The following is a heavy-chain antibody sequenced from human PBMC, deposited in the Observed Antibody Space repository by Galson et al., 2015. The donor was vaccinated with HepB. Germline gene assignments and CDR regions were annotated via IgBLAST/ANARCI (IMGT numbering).Heavy chain of an antibody. Sequence: SLRLSCAASGFTFRNYAMSWVRQAPGKGLEWVSAITPSGDNTYSADSMKGRFFISRDNSQNTLFLLMNSLRADDTAIYFCAKVFPEKTDGWYRQALYYFDSWGQGTRVTVSS. D-gene: IGHD6-19*01. CDR2: ITPSGDNT. CDR1: GFTFRNYA. CDR3: AKVFPEKTDGWYRQALYYFDS. V-gene: IGHV3-23*01. J-gene: IGHJ4*02.